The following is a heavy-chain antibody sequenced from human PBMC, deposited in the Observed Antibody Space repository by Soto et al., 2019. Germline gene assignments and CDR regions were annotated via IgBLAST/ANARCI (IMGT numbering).Heavy chain of an antibody. CDR1: GFTFSDYY. Sequence: LRLSCAASGFTFSDYYMSWIRQAPGKGLEWVSYISSSSSYTNYADSVKGRFTISRDNAKNSLYLQMNSLRAEDTAVYYCARDSMVRGVRSSAFDYWGQGTLVTVSS. J-gene: IGHJ4*02. CDR3: ARDSMVRGVRSSAFDY. D-gene: IGHD3-10*01. V-gene: IGHV3-11*06. CDR2: ISSSSSYT.